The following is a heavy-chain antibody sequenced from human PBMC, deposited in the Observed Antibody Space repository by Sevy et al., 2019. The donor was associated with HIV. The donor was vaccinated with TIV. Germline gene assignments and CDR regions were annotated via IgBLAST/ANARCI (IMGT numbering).Heavy chain of an antibody. J-gene: IGHJ3*02. Sequence: SETLSLTCTVSGGSISSYYWSWIRQPPGKGLEWIGHIYYSGSTNYNPSLKSRVTISVDTSKNQFSLKLSSVTAADTALYYCARQGGYQLPAAFDILGQGTMVTVSS. D-gene: IGHD5-18*01. CDR3: ARQGGYQLPAAFDI. CDR2: IYYSGST. V-gene: IGHV4-59*08. CDR1: GGSISSYY.